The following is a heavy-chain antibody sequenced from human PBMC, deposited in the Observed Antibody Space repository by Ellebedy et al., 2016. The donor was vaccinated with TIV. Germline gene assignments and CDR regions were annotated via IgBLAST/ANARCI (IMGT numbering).Heavy chain of an antibody. CDR1: GFTFSHYY. V-gene: IGHV3-11*04. Sequence: GESLKISCAASGFTFSHYYMTWIRQAPGKGLEWVSYISWSGDTIYYAASVRGRFTISRDNAKNSLYLQMNSLRAEDTAVYYCARADYGKGTRWFDPWGQGTLVTASS. D-gene: IGHD4-17*01. CDR3: ARADYGKGTRWFDP. J-gene: IGHJ5*02. CDR2: ISWSGDTI.